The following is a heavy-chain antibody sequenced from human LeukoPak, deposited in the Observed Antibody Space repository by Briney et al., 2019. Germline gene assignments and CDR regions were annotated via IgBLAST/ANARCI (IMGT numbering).Heavy chain of an antibody. CDR1: GFTFDDYA. D-gene: IGHD6-25*01. J-gene: IGHJ4*02. V-gene: IGHV3-9*01. CDR3: ARDLRLRGIDY. CDR2: ISWNSGSI. Sequence: GRSLRLSCAASGFTFDDYAMHWVRQAPGKGLEWVSGISWNSGSIGYADSVKGRFTISRDNAKNSLYLQMNSLRAEDTAVYYCARDLRLRGIDYWGQGTLVTVSS.